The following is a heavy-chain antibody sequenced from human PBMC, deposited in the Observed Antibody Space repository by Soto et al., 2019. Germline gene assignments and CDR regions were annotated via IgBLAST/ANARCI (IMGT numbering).Heavy chain of an antibody. Sequence: QLQLQESGPGLVKPSETLSLTCTVSVGSISSYYWSWFRQPPGKGLEWIGYIYYSGSTNYNPSLKSRVTISVDTSKNQFSLKLSSVTAADTAVYYCARRYGYSFDYWGQGTLVTVSS. CDR2: IYYSGST. D-gene: IGHD1-1*01. J-gene: IGHJ4*02. CDR1: VGSISSYY. CDR3: ARRYGYSFDY. V-gene: IGHV4-59*08.